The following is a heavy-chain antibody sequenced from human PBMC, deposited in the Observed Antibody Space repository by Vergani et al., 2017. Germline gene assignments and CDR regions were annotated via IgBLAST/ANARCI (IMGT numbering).Heavy chain of an antibody. Sequence: QVQLVESGGGVVQPGRSLRLSCAASGFTFSSYAMHWVRQAPGKGLEWVAVISYDGSNKYYADSVKGRFTNSRDNSKNTLYLQMNSLRAEDTAVYYCAKDRDIVVVVAATPLDYWGQGTLVTVSS. V-gene: IGHV3-30*18. CDR2: ISYDGSNK. D-gene: IGHD2-15*01. CDR3: AKDRDIVVVVAATPLDY. J-gene: IGHJ4*02. CDR1: GFTFSSYA.